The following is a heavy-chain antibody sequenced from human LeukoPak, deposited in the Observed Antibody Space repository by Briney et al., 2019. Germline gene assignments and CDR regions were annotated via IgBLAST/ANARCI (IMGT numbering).Heavy chain of an antibody. CDR3: AKGGSTWDY. V-gene: IGHV3-23*01. CDR1: GFTFNSHA. Sequence: GGSLRLSCAASGFTFNSHAMGWVRQAPGKGLEWVSTISGSGYSTYYADSVKGRFTISRDNSKNTLYLQMHSLRADDTAVFYCAKGGSTWDYWGQGTLVTVSS. J-gene: IGHJ4*02. CDR2: ISGSGYST.